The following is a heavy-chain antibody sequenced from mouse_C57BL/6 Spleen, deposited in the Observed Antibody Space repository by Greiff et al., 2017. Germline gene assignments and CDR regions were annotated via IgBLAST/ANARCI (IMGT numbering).Heavy chain of an antibody. CDR3: ARVGDLYYFDY. CDR1: GYTFTSYW. Sequence: QVQLQQPGAELVKPGASVKLSCKASGYTFTSYWMHWVKQRPGQGLEWIGMIHPNSGSTNYNEKFKSKATLTVDKSSSTAYMQLSSLTSEDSAVYYCARVGDLYYFDYWGQGTTLTVSA. J-gene: IGHJ2*01. CDR2: IHPNSGST. V-gene: IGHV1-64*01. D-gene: IGHD3-3*01.